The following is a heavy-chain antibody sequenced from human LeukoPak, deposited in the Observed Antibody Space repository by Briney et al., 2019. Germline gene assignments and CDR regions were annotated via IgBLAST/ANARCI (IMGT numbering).Heavy chain of an antibody. Sequence: SETLSLTCAVYGGSFSGYYWSWIRQPPGKGLEWIGEINHSGSTNYNPSLKSRVTISVDTSKNQFSLKLRSVTAADTAVYYCARVEYSSSSFDYWGQGTLVTVSS. D-gene: IGHD6-6*01. V-gene: IGHV4-34*01. J-gene: IGHJ4*02. CDR3: ARVEYSSSSFDY. CDR2: INHSGST. CDR1: GGSFSGYY.